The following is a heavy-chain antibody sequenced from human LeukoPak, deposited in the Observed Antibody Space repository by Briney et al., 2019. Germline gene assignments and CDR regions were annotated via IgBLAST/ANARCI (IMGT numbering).Heavy chain of an antibody. CDR2: IYSGGST. D-gene: IGHD5-18*01. CDR3: ARYHTALNY. V-gene: IGHV3-53*01. Sequence: GGSLRLSCVASGFSVSSDYMTWVRQAPGKGLEWVSVIYSGGSTYYAYSVKGRFTNSRDNSKNTLYLQMNNLRVEDTAVYYCARYHTALNYWGQGTLVTASS. J-gene: IGHJ4*02. CDR1: GFSVSSDY.